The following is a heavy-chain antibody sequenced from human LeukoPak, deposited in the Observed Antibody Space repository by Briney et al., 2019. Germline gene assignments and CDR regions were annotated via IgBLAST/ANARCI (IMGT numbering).Heavy chain of an antibody. V-gene: IGHV3-64*01. CDR2: ISSNGGST. J-gene: IGHJ4*02. CDR1: GFTFSSYA. CDR3: ATEGAVAGFDY. D-gene: IGHD6-19*01. Sequence: GGSLRLSCAASGFTFSSYAMHWVRQAPGKGLEYVSAISSNGGSTYYANSVKGRFTISRDNSKNTLYLQMGSLRAEDTAVYYCATEGAVAGFDYWGQGTLVTVSS.